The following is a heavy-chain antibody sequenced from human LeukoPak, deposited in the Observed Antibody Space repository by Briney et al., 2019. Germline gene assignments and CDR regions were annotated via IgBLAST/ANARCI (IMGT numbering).Heavy chain of an antibody. Sequence: GGSLRLSCAASGFTFSSYSMNWVRQAPGTGLEWVANIKQDGSGKYYVDSVKGRFTISRDNAKNSLYLQMNSLRVEDTAVYYCARKTGDCWGQGTLVIVSS. V-gene: IGHV3-7*01. CDR2: IKQDGSGK. D-gene: IGHD1-14*01. J-gene: IGHJ4*02. CDR3: ARKTGDC. CDR1: GFTFSSYS.